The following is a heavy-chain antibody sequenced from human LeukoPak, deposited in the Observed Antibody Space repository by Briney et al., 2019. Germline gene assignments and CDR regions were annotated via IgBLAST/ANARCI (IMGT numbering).Heavy chain of an antibody. J-gene: IGHJ4*02. Sequence: SETLSLTCTVSGGSISSSSYYWGWLRQPPGKGLEWIGSIYYSGSTYYNPSLKSRVTISVDTSKNQFSLKLSSVTAADTAVYYCARGGGSYYYFDYWGQGTLVTVSP. D-gene: IGHD1-26*01. CDR2: IYYSGST. CDR3: ARGGGSYYYFDY. V-gene: IGHV4-39*07. CDR1: GGSISSSSYY.